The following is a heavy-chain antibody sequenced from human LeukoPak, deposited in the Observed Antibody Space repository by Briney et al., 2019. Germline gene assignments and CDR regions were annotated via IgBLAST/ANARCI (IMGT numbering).Heavy chain of an antibody. CDR3: ARGGLGLRFLEWLDC. CDR2: MNPNSGNT. J-gene: IGHJ4*02. CDR1: VYTFTSYD. D-gene: IGHD3-3*01. Sequence: ASVKVSCKASVYTFTSYDINWVRQATGQGLEWMGWMNPNSGNTGYAQKFHGRVTITRNTSIRTAYMELSSLRSEGTAVYYCARGGLGLRFLEWLDCWGQGTLVTVS. V-gene: IGHV1-8*03.